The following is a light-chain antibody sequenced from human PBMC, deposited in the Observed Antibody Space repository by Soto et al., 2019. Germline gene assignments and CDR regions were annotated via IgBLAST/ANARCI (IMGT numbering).Light chain of an antibody. J-gene: IGLJ3*02. V-gene: IGLV2-8*01. CDR1: SSDVGAYDY. CDR3: SSYAGSNNFVV. CDR2: EVT. Sequence: QSALSQPPSASGSPGQSVTISCTGTSSDVGAYDYVSWYQQDPGKAPKLMIYEVTNRPSGVADRFSGSKSGNTASLTVSGLQAEDEADYYCSSYAGSNNFVVFGGGTKLTVL.